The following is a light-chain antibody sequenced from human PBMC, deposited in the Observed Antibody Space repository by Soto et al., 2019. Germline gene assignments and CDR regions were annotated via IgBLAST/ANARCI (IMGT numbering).Light chain of an antibody. CDR1: QSISSW. V-gene: IGKV1-5*03. CDR2: KAA. CDR3: QQYNSYSPEIT. J-gene: IGKJ5*01. Sequence: DIPMTQSPSTLSASVGDRVTITCRASQSISSWLAWYQQKPGKAPKLLIYKAASLESGVPSRVSGSGSGTEFTLTISSRQPDDFATYYCQQYNSYSPEITFGQGTRLEIK.